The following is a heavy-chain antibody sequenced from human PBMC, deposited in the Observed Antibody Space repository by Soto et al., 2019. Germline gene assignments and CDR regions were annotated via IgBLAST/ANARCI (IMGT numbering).Heavy chain of an antibody. CDR2: INHSGST. CDR1: GGSFSGYY. Sequence: SETLSLTCAVYGGSFSGYYWSWIRQPPGKGLEWIGEINHSGSTNYNPSLKGRVTISVDTSKNQFSLKLSSVTAADTAVYYCARGPRDGSSGDWFDPWGQGTLVTVSS. V-gene: IGHV4-34*01. CDR3: ARGPRDGSSGDWFDP. D-gene: IGHD6-6*01. J-gene: IGHJ5*02.